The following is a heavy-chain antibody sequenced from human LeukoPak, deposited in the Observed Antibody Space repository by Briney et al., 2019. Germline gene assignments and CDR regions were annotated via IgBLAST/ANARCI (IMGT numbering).Heavy chain of an antibody. D-gene: IGHD6-6*01. Sequence: GGSLRLSCAASGFTFGDHAMHWVRQAPGKGLEWVSGISWNSGSIGYADSVKGRFTISRDNAKNSLYQQMSSLRAEDTALYYCARKGAARYYYYYYGMDVWGQGTTVTVSS. CDR3: ARKGAARYYYYYYGMDV. CDR1: GFTFGDHA. CDR2: ISWNSGSI. J-gene: IGHJ6*02. V-gene: IGHV3-9*01.